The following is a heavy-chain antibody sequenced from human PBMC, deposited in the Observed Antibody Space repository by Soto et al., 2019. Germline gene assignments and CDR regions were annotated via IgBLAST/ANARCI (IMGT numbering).Heavy chain of an antibody. CDR1: GFTFDDYA. CDR3: AKGSGSYSDDAFDI. CDR2: ISWNSGSI. J-gene: IGHJ3*02. V-gene: IGHV3-9*01. D-gene: IGHD1-26*01. Sequence: EVQLVESGGGLVQPGRSLRLSCAASGFTFDDYAMHWVRQAPGKGLAWVSGISWNSGSIGYADTVKGRFTISRDNAKNSLYLQMNSLRAEDTALYYCAKGSGSYSDDAFDIWGQGTMVTVSS.